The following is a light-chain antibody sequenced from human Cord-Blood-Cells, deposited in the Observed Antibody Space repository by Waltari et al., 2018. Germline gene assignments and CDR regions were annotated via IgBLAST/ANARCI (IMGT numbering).Light chain of an antibody. CDR1: QSISSY. CDR2: AAS. CDR3: QQSYSTPPT. V-gene: IGKV1-39*01. Sequence: DIQMPQSPSSLSAYVGDRVTITCLASQSISSYLNWYQQKPGKAPKLLIYAASSLQSGVPSRFSGSGSGTYFTLTISSLQPEDFATYYCQQSYSTPPTFGQGTKVEIK. J-gene: IGKJ1*01.